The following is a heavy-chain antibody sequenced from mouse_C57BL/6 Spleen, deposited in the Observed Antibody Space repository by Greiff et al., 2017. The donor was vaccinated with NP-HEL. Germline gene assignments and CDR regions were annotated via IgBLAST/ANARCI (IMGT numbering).Heavy chain of an antibody. CDR1: GFTFTDYY. CDR2: IRNKANGYTT. CDR3: ARYAGAWFAY. J-gene: IGHJ3*01. Sequence: EVKLVESGGGLVQPGGSLSLSCAASGFTFTDYYMSWVRQPPGKALEWLGFIRNKANGYTTEYSASVKGRFTISRDNSQSILYLQMNALRAEDGATYYCARYAGAWFAYWGQGTLVTVSA. V-gene: IGHV7-3*01.